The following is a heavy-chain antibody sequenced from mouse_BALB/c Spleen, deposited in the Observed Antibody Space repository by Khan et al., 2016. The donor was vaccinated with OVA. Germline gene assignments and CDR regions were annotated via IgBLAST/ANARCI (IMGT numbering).Heavy chain of an antibody. V-gene: IGHV3-2*02. CDR3: DRVYGGAFDC. Sequence: EVQLQESGPGLVKPSQSLSLTCTVTGYSISSDYAWNWIRQFPGNKLEWMVFISYSGNTKYNPSLKSRFSITRDTSKNHFFLQLNSVTTEDTATCFCDRVYGGAFDCWGQGTSLPVSS. J-gene: IGHJ2*02. CDR1: GYSISSDYA. D-gene: IGHD1-1*01. CDR2: ISYSGNT.